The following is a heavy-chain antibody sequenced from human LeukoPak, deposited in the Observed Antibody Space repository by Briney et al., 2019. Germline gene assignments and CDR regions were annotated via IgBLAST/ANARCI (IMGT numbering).Heavy chain of an antibody. CDR2: INHSGCT. CDR3: ARVRRYCGGDCSRYFDY. V-gene: IGHV4-34*01. D-gene: IGHD2-21*01. CDR1: GESFSGYY. Sequence: PPETLSLTCAVYGESFSGYYWSWIRRPPGNGLECIGEINHSGCTNYNPSLKSRVTISVDTSKNQFSLKLSSVTAADTAVYYCARVRRYCGGDCSRYFDYWGQGTLVTVSS. J-gene: IGHJ4*02.